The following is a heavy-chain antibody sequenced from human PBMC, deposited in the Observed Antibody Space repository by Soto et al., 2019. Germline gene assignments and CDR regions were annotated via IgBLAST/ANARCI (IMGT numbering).Heavy chain of an antibody. CDR1: GGSFSGYH. CDR2: INHSGST. CDR3: ARGMGAVNTFYFYYGMDV. Sequence: TSETLSLTCAVYGGSFSGYHWSWIRQPPGKGLEWIGEINHSGSTNYNPSLKSRVTISVDTSKKQFSLKLSSVTAADTAVYYCARGMGAVNTFYFYYGMDVWGQGTMVTVSS. D-gene: IGHD4-4*01. J-gene: IGHJ6*02. V-gene: IGHV4-34*01.